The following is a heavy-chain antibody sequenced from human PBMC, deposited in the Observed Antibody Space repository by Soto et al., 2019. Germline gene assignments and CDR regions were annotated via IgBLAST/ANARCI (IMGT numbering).Heavy chain of an antibody. Sequence: NPSETLSLTCTVSGGSISSYYWSWIRQPAGKGLEWIGRIYTSGSTNYNPSLKSRVTMSVDTSKNQFSLKLSSVTAADTAVYYCARADCGGDCPPGYYYGMDVWGQGTTVTVS. CDR3: ARADCGGDCPPGYYYGMDV. CDR1: GGSISSYY. V-gene: IGHV4-4*07. D-gene: IGHD2-21*02. CDR2: IYTSGST. J-gene: IGHJ6*02.